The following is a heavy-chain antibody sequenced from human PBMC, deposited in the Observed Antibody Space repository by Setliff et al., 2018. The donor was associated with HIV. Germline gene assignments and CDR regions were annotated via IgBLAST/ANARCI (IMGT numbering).Heavy chain of an antibody. CDR3: ARGDFYDSSGYFTDAFDI. CDR2: IYYSGST. Sequence: KASETLSLTCTVSGGSISSYYWSWIRQPPGKGLEWIGYIYYSGSTNYNPSLKSRVTISVDTSKNQFSLKLSSVTAADMAVYYCARGDFYDSSGYFTDAFDIWGQGTMVTVSS. J-gene: IGHJ3*02. V-gene: IGHV4-59*08. CDR1: GGSISSYY. D-gene: IGHD3-22*01.